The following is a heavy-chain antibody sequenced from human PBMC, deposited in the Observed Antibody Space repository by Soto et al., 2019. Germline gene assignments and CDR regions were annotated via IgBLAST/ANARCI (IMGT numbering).Heavy chain of an antibody. CDR1: GGSISSGGYS. CDR3: ARGAAMVDY. D-gene: IGHD5-18*01. Sequence: QLQLQESGSGLVKPSQTLSLTCAVSGGSISSGGYSWSWIRQPPGKGLECIGYISHSGSTYYNPSLKSRVTISVDRSKIQFSLKLSSVAAADTSVYYCARGAAMVDYWGQGTLVTVSS. CDR2: ISHSGST. J-gene: IGHJ4*02. V-gene: IGHV4-30-2*01.